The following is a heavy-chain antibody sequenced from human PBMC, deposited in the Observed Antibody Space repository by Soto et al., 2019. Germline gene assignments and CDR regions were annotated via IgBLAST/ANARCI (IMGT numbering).Heavy chain of an antibody. CDR2: INPNSGGT. CDR1: GYTFTDYY. D-gene: IGHD6-19*01. Sequence: ASVKVSCKASGYTFTDYYMHWVRQAPGQGLEGMGWINPNSGGTNYAQKFQGRVTMTRDTSISTAYMEVSRLRSDDTAVYYCARDKVAGDYHYYDMDVWGQGSPITVS. J-gene: IGHJ6*02. CDR3: ARDKVAGDYHYYDMDV. V-gene: IGHV1-2*02.